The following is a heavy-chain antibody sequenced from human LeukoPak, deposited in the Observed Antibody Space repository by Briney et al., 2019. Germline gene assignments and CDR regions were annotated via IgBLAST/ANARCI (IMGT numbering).Heavy chain of an antibody. CDR1: GYSFTSYW. D-gene: IGHD3-3*01. Sequence: GESLKISCKGSGYSFTSYWISWVRQMPGKGLEWMGIIYPGDSDTRYSPSFQGQVTISADKSISTAYLQWSSLKASDTAMYYCARPRYDFWSGYYLFDYWGQGTLVTVSS. CDR2: IYPGDSDT. CDR3: ARPRYDFWSGYYLFDY. J-gene: IGHJ4*02. V-gene: IGHV5-51*01.